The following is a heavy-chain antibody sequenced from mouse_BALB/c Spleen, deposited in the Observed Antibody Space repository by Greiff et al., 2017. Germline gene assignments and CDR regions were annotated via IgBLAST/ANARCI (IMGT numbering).Heavy chain of an antibody. V-gene: IGHV14-3*02. CDR1: GFNIKDTY. D-gene: IGHD2-1*01. CDR3: ASYVNPYYYAMDY. J-gene: IGHJ4*01. Sequence: EVQLQQSGAELVKPGASVKLSCTASGFNIKDTYMHWVKQRPEQGLEWIGRIDPANGNTKYDPKFQGKATITADTSSNTAYLQLSSLTSEDTAVYYCASYVNPYYYAMDYWGQGTSVTVSS. CDR2: IDPANGNT.